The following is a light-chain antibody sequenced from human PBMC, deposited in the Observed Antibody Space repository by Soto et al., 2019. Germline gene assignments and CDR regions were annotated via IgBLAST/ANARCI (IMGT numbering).Light chain of an antibody. CDR1: QAIGTD. V-gene: IGKV1-17*01. CDR3: QQYNSYSPWT. CDR2: AAS. J-gene: IGKJ1*01. Sequence: IQMTQSPSSLSASLGDRVTITCRASQAIGTDLGWYQQKPGKAPKRLIYAASSLQSGAPPRFSGSGSGTDFTLTIRSLQSEDFATYYCQQYNSYSPWTFGQGTKVEIK.